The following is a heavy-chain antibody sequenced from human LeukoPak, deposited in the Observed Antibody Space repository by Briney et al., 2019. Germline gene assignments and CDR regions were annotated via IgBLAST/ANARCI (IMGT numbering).Heavy chain of an antibody. Sequence: QPGGSLRLSCAASGFTFSSYSMNWVRQAPGKGLEWVSYISSSSSTIKYAESVKGRFTISRDNAKNSLYLQMNSLRDEDTAVYYCARGDPTVTTKQNFDYWGQGTLVTVSS. CDR1: GFTFSSYS. CDR2: ISSSSSTI. J-gene: IGHJ4*02. V-gene: IGHV3-48*02. CDR3: ARGDPTVTTKQNFDY. D-gene: IGHD4-17*01.